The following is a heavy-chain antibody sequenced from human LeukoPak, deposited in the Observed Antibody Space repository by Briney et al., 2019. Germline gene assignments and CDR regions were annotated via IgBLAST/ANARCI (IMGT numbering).Heavy chain of an antibody. Sequence: SETLSLTCTVSGGSISSGSYYWSWIRQPAGKGLEWIGRIYTSGSTNYNPSLKSRVTISVDTSKNQFSLKLSSVTAADTAVYYCASARDGYNWSYWGQGALVTVSS. J-gene: IGHJ4*02. CDR2: IYTSGST. V-gene: IGHV4-61*02. D-gene: IGHD5-24*01. CDR1: GGSISSGSYY. CDR3: ASARDGYNWSY.